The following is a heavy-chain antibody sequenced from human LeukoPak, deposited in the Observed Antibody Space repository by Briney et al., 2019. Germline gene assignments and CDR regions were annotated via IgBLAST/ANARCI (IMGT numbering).Heavy chain of an antibody. CDR2: INPSGGST. J-gene: IGHJ4*02. V-gene: IGHV1-46*01. Sequence: ASVKVSCKASGGTFSSYAISWVRQAPGQGLEWMGIINPSGGSTSYAQKFQGGVTMTRDTSTSTVYMELSSLRSEDTAVYYCARDGIVGATVFDYWGQGTLVTVSS. D-gene: IGHD1-26*01. CDR3: ARDGIVGATVFDY. CDR1: GGTFSSYA.